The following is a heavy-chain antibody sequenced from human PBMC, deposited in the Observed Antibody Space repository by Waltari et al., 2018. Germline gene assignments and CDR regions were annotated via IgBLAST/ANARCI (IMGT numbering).Heavy chain of an antibody. CDR1: EFTFSKYA. CDR3: AKELGGSNPYGYWYFAL. D-gene: IGHD3-16*02. J-gene: IGHJ2*01. CDR2: ITGGGGRP. V-gene: IGHV3-23*01. Sequence: EVQLLESGGGLVQPGGSLRLSCAASEFTFSKYAMSWVRQAPGEGLQWVSGITGGGGRPYYADSVNGRVTISRDNSKNTLYLQMNRLRVEDTAVYYCAKELGGSNPYGYWYFALWGRGTLVTVSS.